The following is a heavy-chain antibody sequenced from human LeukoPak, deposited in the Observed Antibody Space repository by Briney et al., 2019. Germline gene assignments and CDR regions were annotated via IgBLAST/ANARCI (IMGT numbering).Heavy chain of an antibody. V-gene: IGHV4-34*01. CDR2: INHSGST. J-gene: IGHJ4*02. CDR3: ARDGYNWGYFDY. CDR1: GGSFSGYY. Sequence: SETLSLXCAVYGGSFSGYYWSWIRQPPGKVLEWIGEINHSGSTNYNPSLKSRVTISVDTSKNQFSLKLSSVTAADTAVYYCARDGYNWGYFDYWGQGTLVTVFS. D-gene: IGHD5-24*01.